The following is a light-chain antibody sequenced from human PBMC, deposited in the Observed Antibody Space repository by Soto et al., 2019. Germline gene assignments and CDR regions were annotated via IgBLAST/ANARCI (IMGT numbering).Light chain of an antibody. Sequence: DIQMTQSPSTLSVSLGDRITITCRASEDIDTSLAWFQQRPGKAPKVLIAGASGLMNGVPSTFSGSGSETEFALTISSVQRDDFATYFCQHYDPYSWTFGQGNKVDIK. J-gene: IGKJ1*01. CDR3: QHYDPYSWT. CDR1: EDIDTS. CDR2: GAS. V-gene: IGKV1-5*01.